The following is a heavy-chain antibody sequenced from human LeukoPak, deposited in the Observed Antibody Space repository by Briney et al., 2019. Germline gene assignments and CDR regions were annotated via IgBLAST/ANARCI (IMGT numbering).Heavy chain of an antibody. V-gene: IGHV4-4*07. CDR2: IYTSGST. J-gene: IGHJ6*03. CDR3: ARGAYCSSTSCYARGNYYYYMDV. D-gene: IGHD2-2*01. CDR1: GGSISSYY. Sequence: SETLSLTCTVSGGSISSYYWSWIRQPAGKGLEWIGRIYTSGSTNYNPSLKSRVTMSVDTSKNQFSLKLSSVTAADTAVYYCARGAYCSSTSCYARGNYYYYMDVWGKGTTVTISS.